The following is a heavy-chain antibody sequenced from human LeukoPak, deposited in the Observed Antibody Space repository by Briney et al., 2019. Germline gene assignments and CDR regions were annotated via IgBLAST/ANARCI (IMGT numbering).Heavy chain of an antibody. Sequence: GGSLRLSCAASGFTFSRYSMHWVRQAPGKGLVWVSRVNSDGSGTDYADSVKGRFTVSRDNAKNTLYLQMNSLRVEDTAVYYCVCLGLGGLSLDWGQGTLVTVSS. D-gene: IGHD3-16*01. CDR3: VCLGLGGLSLD. CDR1: GFTFSRYS. J-gene: IGHJ4*02. V-gene: IGHV3-74*01. CDR2: VNSDGSGT.